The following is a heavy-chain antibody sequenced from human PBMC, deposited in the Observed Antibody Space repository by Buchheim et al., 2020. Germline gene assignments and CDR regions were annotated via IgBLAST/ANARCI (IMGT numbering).Heavy chain of an antibody. CDR3: ARGYSGSGRAY. Sequence: EVQLVESGGGLIQPGGSLRLSCIASGFTFSNYWMYWVRQAPGKGLAWVSRIDGEGSSTYADSVKGRLPISRDNAKNTIYLQMNSLRAEDTALYYCARGYSGSGRAYWGQGTL. CDR1: GFTFSNYW. D-gene: IGHD3-10*01. V-gene: IGHV3-74*01. J-gene: IGHJ4*02. CDR2: IDGEGSST.